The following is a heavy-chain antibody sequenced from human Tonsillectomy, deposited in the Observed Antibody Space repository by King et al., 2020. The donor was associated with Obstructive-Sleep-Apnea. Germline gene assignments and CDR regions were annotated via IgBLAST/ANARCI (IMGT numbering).Heavy chain of an antibody. CDR1: GFTFSNYA. V-gene: IGHV3-23*04. CDR3: AKVSYYDFWSGYPCSFDY. Sequence: VQLVESGGGLVQPGGSPRLSCAASGFTFSNYAMSWVRQAPGKGLEWVSAISGSGGSTYYADSVKGRVTISRDNSKNTLSLQMNNLRAEDTALYYCAKVSYYDFWSGYPCSFDYWGQGTLVTVSS. D-gene: IGHD3-3*01. CDR2: ISGSGGST. J-gene: IGHJ4*02.